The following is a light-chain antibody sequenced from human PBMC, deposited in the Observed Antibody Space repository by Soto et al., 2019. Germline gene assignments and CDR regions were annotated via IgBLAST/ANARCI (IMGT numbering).Light chain of an antibody. V-gene: IGLV2-14*01. Sequence: SVLTQPASVTGSPGQSITISKNGTSSDVGGYNYVSWYQQHPGKAPKLTIYDVSTRPSGVSNRFSGSKSGNTASLTISGLQAEDEADYYCSSYTSDITPYVFGAGTKVTVL. CDR2: DVS. CDR3: SSYTSDITPYV. J-gene: IGLJ1*01. CDR1: SSDVGGYNY.